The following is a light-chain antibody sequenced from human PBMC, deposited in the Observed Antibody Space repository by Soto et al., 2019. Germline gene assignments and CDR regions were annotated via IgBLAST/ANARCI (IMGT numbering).Light chain of an antibody. CDR1: QSVHSN. Sequence: EIVMTQSPATLSLSPGERATLSCRASQSVHSNLAWYQQKPGQAPRLLLYGASTRATGVPARFSGSGSGTEFSLTVSSLQSEDFAVYYCQQYSNWPLTFGGGTKVEIK. V-gene: IGKV3-15*01. J-gene: IGKJ4*01. CDR3: QQYSNWPLT. CDR2: GAS.